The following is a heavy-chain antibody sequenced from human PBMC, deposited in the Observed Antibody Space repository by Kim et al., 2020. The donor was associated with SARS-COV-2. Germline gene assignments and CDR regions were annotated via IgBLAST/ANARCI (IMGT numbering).Heavy chain of an antibody. CDR2: IYDSGGT. J-gene: IGHJ4*02. CDR1: GGSISSYY. V-gene: IGHV4-59*13. D-gene: IGHD4-17*01. CDR3: GTGPPYGDYWVPFDY. Sequence: SESLSLTCTVSGGSISSYYWSWIRQPPGKGLEWVGYIYDSGGTNYNPTFKSRVTISVETSKTQFSLKLSSVTAADPAGYYCGTGPPYGDYWVPFDYWGRG.